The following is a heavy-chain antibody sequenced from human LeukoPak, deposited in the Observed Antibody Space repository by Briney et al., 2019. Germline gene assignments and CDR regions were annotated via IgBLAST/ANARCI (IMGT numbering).Heavy chain of an antibody. CDR1: GGTFSSYA. CDR3: ASVDFWSGYYMLDYYYYMDV. J-gene: IGHJ6*03. Sequence: SVKVSCKAPGGTFSSYAISWVRQAPGQGLEWMGGIIPIFGTANYARKFQGRVTITTDESTSTAYMELSSLRSEDTAVYYCASVDFWSGYYMLDYYYYMDVWGKGTTVTVSS. V-gene: IGHV1-69*05. CDR2: IIPIFGTA. D-gene: IGHD3-3*01.